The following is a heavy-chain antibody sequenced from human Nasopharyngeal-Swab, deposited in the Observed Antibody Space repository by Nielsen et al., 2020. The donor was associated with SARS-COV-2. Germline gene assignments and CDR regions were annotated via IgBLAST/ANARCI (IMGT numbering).Heavy chain of an antibody. V-gene: IGHV4-59*01. D-gene: IGHD4-11*01. CDR3: ARDYSFSYGMDV. J-gene: IGHJ6*02. Sequence: SETLSLTCTVSGGSISSYFWSWIRQPPGKGLEWIGYMYHSGNTNYNPSLKSRVTISVDTSKNKFSLKLSSVTAADTAVYYCARDYSFSYGMDVWGQGTTVTVSS. CDR1: GGSISSYF. CDR2: MYHSGNT.